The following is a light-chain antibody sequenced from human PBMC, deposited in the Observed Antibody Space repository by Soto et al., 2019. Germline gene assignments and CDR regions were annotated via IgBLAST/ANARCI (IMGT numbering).Light chain of an antibody. CDR2: GVS. Sequence: DIAMTQIPLSLSVTPGQPAAISCRSSQSLFNPDGKTYLHWFLQKPGQPPQLLITGVSTRFSGVADRCIGSVSWTDFTLKISRVEAEDVRVYFCKQNRQIPYSFGQGTKLEIK. CDR3: KQNRQIPYS. J-gene: IGKJ2*01. CDR1: QSLFNPDGKTY. V-gene: IGKV2D-29*01.